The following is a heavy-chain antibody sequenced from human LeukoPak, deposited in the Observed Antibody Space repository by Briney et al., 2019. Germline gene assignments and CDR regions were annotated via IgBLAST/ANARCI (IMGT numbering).Heavy chain of an antibody. V-gene: IGHV4-59*08. D-gene: IGHD4-17*01. CDR3: ASGNGDYRPMYFQH. Sequence: PSETLSLTCTVSGGSISSYYWSWIRQPPGQGLEWIGYIYYSGSTNYNPSLKSRVTISVDTSKNQFSLKLSSVTAADTAVYYCASGNGDYRPMYFQHWGQGTLVTVSS. CDR1: GGSISSYY. CDR2: IYYSGST. J-gene: IGHJ1*01.